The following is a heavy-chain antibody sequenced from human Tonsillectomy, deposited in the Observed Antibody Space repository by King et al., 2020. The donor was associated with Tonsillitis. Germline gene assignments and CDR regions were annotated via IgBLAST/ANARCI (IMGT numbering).Heavy chain of an antibody. CDR3: AKSLSGCNGGRCHYYYGLDV. J-gene: IGHJ6*02. Sequence: VQLVESGGGVVQPGGSPRLSCAASGFTFSDFGMHWVRQAPGKGLEWVAFIRYNGINQYYADSVKGRFTISRDNSKNTLYLQMNSLRADDTALYYCAKSLSGCNGGRCHYYYGLDVWGQGTPVTVSS. D-gene: IGHD2-15*01. CDR1: GFTFSDFG. CDR2: IRYNGINQ. V-gene: IGHV3-30*02.